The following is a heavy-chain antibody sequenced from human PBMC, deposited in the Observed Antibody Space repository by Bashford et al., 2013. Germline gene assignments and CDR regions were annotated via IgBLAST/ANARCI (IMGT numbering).Heavy chain of an antibody. CDR2: IYYSGST. D-gene: IGHD2-15*01. Sequence: SETLSLTCTVSGGSISSYYWSWIRQPPGKGLEWIGYIYYSGSTNYNPSLKSRVTISVDTSKNQFSLKLSSVTAADTAVYYCARRFPTNHRYCSGGSCYSVDYYYYGMGRRGDQGTTVT. CDR1: GGSISSYY. J-gene: IGHJ6*02. CDR3: ARRFPTNHRYCSGGSCYSVDYYYYGMGRR. V-gene: IGHV4-59*01.